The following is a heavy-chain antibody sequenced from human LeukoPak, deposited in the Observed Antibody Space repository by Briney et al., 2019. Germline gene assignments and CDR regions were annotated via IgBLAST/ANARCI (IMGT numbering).Heavy chain of an antibody. CDR2: IRSKAYGGTT. V-gene: IGHV3-49*04. CDR1: GFTFGDYA. D-gene: IGHD5-12*01. Sequence: GGSLRLSCTASGFTFGDYAMSWVRQAPGKGLEWVGFIRSKAYGGTTEYAASVKGRFTISRDDSKSIAYLQMNSLKTEDTAVYYCTRDYEAALDYWGQGTLVTVSS. J-gene: IGHJ4*02. CDR3: TRDYEAALDY.